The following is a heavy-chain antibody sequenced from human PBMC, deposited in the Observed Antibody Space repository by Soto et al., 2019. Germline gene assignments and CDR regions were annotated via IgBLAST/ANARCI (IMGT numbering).Heavy chain of an antibody. CDR1: GFTFSSYE. CDR3: ARAERHGSHHFDS. D-gene: IGHD3-10*01. CDR2: IDTSDSTI. V-gene: IGHV3-48*03. J-gene: IGHJ4*02. Sequence: LRLSCAASGFTFSSYEMNWVRQAPGKGLEWVSYIDTSDSTIYYADSVRGRFTISRDNAKNSLYLQMNSLRAEDTAIYYCARAERHGSHHFDSWGQGTLVTVSS.